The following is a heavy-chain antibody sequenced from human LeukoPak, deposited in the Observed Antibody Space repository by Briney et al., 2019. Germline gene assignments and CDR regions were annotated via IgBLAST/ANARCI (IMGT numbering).Heavy chain of an antibody. CDR2: IKQDGSEK. CDR1: GFSFSTYW. J-gene: IGHJ4*02. Sequence: PEGSLRLSCAASGFSFSTYWMSWVRQAPGKGLEWVANIKQDGSEKYYVDSVKGRFTISRDNAKNSLFLQMNNLRAEDTAVYYCARDRRYFDTGGLGGPDYWGQGTLITVSS. D-gene: IGHD2-8*02. V-gene: IGHV3-7*01. CDR3: ARDRRYFDTGGLGGPDY.